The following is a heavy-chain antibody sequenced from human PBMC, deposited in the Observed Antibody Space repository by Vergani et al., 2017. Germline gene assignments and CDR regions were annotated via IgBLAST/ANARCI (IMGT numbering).Heavy chain of an antibody. J-gene: IGHJ6*03. CDR1: GFTFSNYW. D-gene: IGHD1-26*01. CDR3: ARDGWELLDYFYYMDV. CDR2: INSDGDST. V-gene: IGHV3-74*01. Sequence: VQLVESGGGLVQPGGSLRLSCTASGFTFSNYWMQWVRQAPGKGLMWVSRINSDGDSTSYADSVKGRFTISRDNAKNTLYLQMDSLRAEDTAVYYCARDGWELLDYFYYMDVGDKGTTVTVS.